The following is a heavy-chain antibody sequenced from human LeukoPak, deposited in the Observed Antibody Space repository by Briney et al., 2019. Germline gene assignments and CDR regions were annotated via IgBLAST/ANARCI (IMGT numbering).Heavy chain of an antibody. D-gene: IGHD6-19*01. Sequence: PGGSLRLTCAASGFTFTTYTMAWVRQAPGKGLEWVSTISGTGGSTAYADSAKGRFTISRDNSKNTLYLQMNSLRAEDTAIYFCSKHPSTGFYYFDFWGQGTLVTVSS. V-gene: IGHV3-23*01. J-gene: IGHJ4*02. CDR3: SKHPSTGFYYFDF. CDR2: ISGTGGST. CDR1: GFTFTTYT.